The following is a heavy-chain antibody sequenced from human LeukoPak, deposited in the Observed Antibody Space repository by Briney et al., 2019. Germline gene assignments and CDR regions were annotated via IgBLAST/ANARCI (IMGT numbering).Heavy chain of an antibody. CDR3: ARGGYYGSGNDFRFDP. D-gene: IGHD3-10*01. J-gene: IGHJ5*02. CDR1: GGSINSYY. V-gene: IGHV4-59*01. CDR2: IHYTGST. Sequence: SETLSLTCTVSGGSINSYYWSWIRQPPGKGLEGIGYIHYTGSTNYNPSLKSRVTISVDTSKNQFSLKLSSVTAADTASYCCARGGYYGSGNDFRFDPWGQGTLVTVSS.